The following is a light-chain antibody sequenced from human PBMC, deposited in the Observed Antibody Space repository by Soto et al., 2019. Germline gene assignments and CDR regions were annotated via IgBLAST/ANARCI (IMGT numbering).Light chain of an antibody. V-gene: IGKV3-11*01. CDR2: DAS. CDR3: QHRSNCPIT. Sequence: EIVLTQSPATLSLSPGERATLSCRASQSVSSYLAWYQQKPGQAPRLLIYDASNRATGIPARFSGSGSGTDFTLTISSLEPEDFAVYYCQHRSNCPITFGQGTGLEIK. J-gene: IGKJ5*01. CDR1: QSVSSY.